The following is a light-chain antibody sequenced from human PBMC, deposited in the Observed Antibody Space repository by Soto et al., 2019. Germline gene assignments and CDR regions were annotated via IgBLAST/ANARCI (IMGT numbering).Light chain of an antibody. J-gene: IGLJ1*01. Sequence: QSVLTQPASVSGSPGQSITISCTGTSSDVGGYNYVSWYQHHPGKAPKLMIYDVSSRPSGVSNRFSGSKSGNTASPTISGLQPEDEADYYCCSYTTSNTRQIVFGTGTKVTV. CDR3: CSYTTSNTRQIV. CDR1: SSDVGGYNY. CDR2: DVS. V-gene: IGLV2-14*03.